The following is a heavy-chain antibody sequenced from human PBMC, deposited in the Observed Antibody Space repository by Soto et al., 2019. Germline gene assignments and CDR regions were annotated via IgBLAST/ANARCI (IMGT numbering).Heavy chain of an antibody. Sequence: PGESLKISCKGSGYSFTKYWISWVRQMPGKGLEWMGRIDPSDSYTNYSPSFQGHVTISADKSISTAYLQWSSLKASDTAMYYCARQGIITRAEYGMDVRGQGNTMTVS. J-gene: IGHJ6*02. D-gene: IGHD3-22*01. CDR3: ARQGIITRAEYGMDV. CDR2: IDPSDSYT. CDR1: GYSFTKYW. V-gene: IGHV5-10-1*01.